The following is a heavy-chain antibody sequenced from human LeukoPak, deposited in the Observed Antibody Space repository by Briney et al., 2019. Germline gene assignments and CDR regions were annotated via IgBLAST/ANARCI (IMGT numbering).Heavy chain of an antibody. CDR2: IYYNGNT. V-gene: IGHV4-31*03. Sequence: SQTLSLTCTVSGGSISSGGYYWSWIRQHPGKGLEWLGYIYYNGNTYYNPSLKGRVTISLGTSKKQFSLTVRSVTAADTAIYYCARDPQLGIGRPSDDFDIWGQGTMVTVSS. CDR3: ARDPQLGIGRPSDDFDI. CDR1: GGSISSGGYY. D-gene: IGHD7-27*01. J-gene: IGHJ3*02.